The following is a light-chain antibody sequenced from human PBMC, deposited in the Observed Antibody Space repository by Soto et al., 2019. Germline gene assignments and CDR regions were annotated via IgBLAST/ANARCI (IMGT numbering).Light chain of an antibody. CDR1: KLGDKF. CDR2: QDT. CDR3: QAWDSSTAV. Sequence: SYELTQPPSVSVSAGQTASIPCSGNKLGDKFVCWYQQRPGQSPVLVIYQDTKRPSGIPERFSGSNSGNTATLTITGTQAMDEADYYCQAWDSSTAVFGGGTQLTVL. V-gene: IGLV3-1*01. J-gene: IGLJ3*02.